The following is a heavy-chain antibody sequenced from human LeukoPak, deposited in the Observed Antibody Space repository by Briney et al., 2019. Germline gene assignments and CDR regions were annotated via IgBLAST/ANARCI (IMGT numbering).Heavy chain of an antibody. CDR1: GYTFTSYD. Sequence: ASVKVSCKASGYTFTSYDINWVRQATGQGLEWMGWMNPNSGNTGYAQKLQGRVTMTTDTSTSTAYMELRSLRSDDTAVYYCARGSQVLLGYWGQGTLVTVSS. D-gene: IGHD3-10*01. J-gene: IGHJ4*02. CDR2: MNPNSGNT. V-gene: IGHV1-8*01. CDR3: ARGSQVLLGY.